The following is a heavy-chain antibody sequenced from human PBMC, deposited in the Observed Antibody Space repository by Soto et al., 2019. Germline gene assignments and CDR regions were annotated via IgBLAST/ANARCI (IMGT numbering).Heavy chain of an antibody. CDR2: MNTNSGNT. CDR3: ARGFIGPGSDGYKYWDY. CDR1: GYTFTSYD. Sequence: QVQLVQSGAEVKKPGASVKVSCKASGYTFTSYDINWVRQATGQGLEWMGWMNTNSGNTGYAQKFQGRVTMTRNTSISKDYMEMSSLRSEDKAVYYCARGFIGPGSDGYKYWDYWGQGTLVTVAS. V-gene: IGHV1-8*01. J-gene: IGHJ4*02. D-gene: IGHD2-8*02.